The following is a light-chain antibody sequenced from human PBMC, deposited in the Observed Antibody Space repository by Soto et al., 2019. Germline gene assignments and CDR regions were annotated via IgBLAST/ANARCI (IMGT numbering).Light chain of an antibody. Sequence: EIVMTQSPATLSVSPGERVTLSCRASQSVGINYLAWYQQKPGQAPRLLIYGASSRATGIPDRFSGSGSGTDFTLTISRLEPEDFAVYYCQQYGSSPFTVGPGTKVDIK. CDR1: QSVGINY. CDR3: QQYGSSPFT. V-gene: IGKV3-20*01. CDR2: GAS. J-gene: IGKJ3*01.